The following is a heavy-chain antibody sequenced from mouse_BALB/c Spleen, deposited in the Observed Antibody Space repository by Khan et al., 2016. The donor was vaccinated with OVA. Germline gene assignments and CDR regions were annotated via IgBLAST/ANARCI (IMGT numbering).Heavy chain of an antibody. CDR3: ATSYYSGYYFDY. V-gene: IGHV5-17*02. CDR2: ISGDSSTI. CDR1: GFTFSSYG. D-gene: IGHD1-1*01. J-gene: IGHJ2*01. Sequence: EVELVESGGGLVQPGGSRILSCAASGFTFSSYGMHWVRQAPEKGLEWVAYISGDSSTIYYADTVKGRFTISRDNPKNTLFLQMTSLMSEDTAMYYCATSYYSGYYFDYWGPGTMLTVSS.